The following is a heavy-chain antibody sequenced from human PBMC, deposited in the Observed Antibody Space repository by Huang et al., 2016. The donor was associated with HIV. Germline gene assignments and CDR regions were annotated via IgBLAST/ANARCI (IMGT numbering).Heavy chain of an antibody. J-gene: IGHJ4*02. CDR3: VSVRDGYNYR. V-gene: IGHV3-74*01. Sequence: GSLRLSCAASGFTFSSYWMHWVRQAPGKGLVWVSRINSDGSSTIYADSVRGRFTISRDNTKNTVYLQMNTLRAEDTAVYYCVSVRDGYNYRWGKGTLVTVSS. CDR2: INSDGSST. D-gene: IGHD5-12*01. CDR1: GFTFSSYW.